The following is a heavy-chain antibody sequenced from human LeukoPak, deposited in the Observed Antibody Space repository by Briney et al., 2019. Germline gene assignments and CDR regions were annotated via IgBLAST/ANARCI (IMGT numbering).Heavy chain of an antibody. Sequence: PGRSLRLSCAASGFTFDDYAMHWVRQAPGKGLEWVSGISWNSGSIGYADSVKGRFTISRDNAKNSLYLQMNSLRAEDTALYYCAKENYSSGCFQHWGQGTLVTVSS. CDR1: GFTFDDYA. V-gene: IGHV3-9*01. CDR3: AKENYSSGCFQH. CDR2: ISWNSGSI. J-gene: IGHJ1*01. D-gene: IGHD6-19*01.